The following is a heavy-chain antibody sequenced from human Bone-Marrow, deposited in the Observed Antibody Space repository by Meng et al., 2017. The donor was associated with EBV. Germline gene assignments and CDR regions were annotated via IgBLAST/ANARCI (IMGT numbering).Heavy chain of an antibody. V-gene: IGHV3-43*01. CDR2: ISRDGTKR. CDR3: AKDDAGGSIDF. D-gene: IGHD2-8*02. CDR1: TFTFNKYN. J-gene: IGHJ4*01. Sequence: VQPGWARRVSFAGSTFTFNKYNMHCVRQPPERGLEAVSMISRDGTKRAYADSVTGRFTISSDNNKESLFLQMNSLRTEDTALYYCAKDDAGGSIDFWGHGTLVTVSS.